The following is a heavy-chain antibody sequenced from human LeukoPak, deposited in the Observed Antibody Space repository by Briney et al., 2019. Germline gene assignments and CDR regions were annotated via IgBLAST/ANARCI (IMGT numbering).Heavy chain of an antibody. CDR1: GGSISSSSYY. CDR3: ARIGYYYDSSGYYPHHGAFDI. V-gene: IGHV4-39*07. CDR2: IYYSGST. D-gene: IGHD3-22*01. Sequence: SETLSLTCTVSGGSISSSSYYWGWIRQPPGKGLEWIGSIYYSGSTYYNPSLKSRVTISVDTSKNQFSLKLSSVTAADTAVYYCARIGYYYDSSGYYPHHGAFDIWGQGTMVTVSS. J-gene: IGHJ3*02.